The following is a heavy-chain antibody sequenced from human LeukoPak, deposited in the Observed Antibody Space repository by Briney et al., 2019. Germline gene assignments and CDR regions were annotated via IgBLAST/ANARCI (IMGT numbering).Heavy chain of an antibody. CDR2: INPNSGGT. J-gene: IGHJ4*02. V-gene: IGHV1-2*06. CDR3: ARDMGEVVGATLDY. D-gene: IGHD1-26*01. CDR1: GYTFTGYY. Sequence: GASVKVSCKASGYTFTGYYMHWVRQAPGQGLEWMGRINPNSGGTNYAQQLEGRVPIPRDTSISTAYMELSRLRSDDTAVYYCARDMGEVVGATLDYWGQGTLVTVSS.